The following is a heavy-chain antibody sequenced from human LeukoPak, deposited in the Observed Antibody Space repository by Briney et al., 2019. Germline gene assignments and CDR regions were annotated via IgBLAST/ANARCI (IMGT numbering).Heavy chain of an antibody. CDR1: GGSLSSYY. Sequence: PSETLSLTCTVSGGSLSSYYWSWIRQPAGMGLEWIGRIYTSGSTNYNPSLKSRVTMSVDTSKNQFSLKLSSVTAADTAVYYCARDAYYYGHPVNWFDPWGQGTLVTVSS. D-gene: IGHD3-10*01. J-gene: IGHJ5*02. CDR2: IYTSGST. CDR3: ARDAYYYGHPVNWFDP. V-gene: IGHV4-4*07.